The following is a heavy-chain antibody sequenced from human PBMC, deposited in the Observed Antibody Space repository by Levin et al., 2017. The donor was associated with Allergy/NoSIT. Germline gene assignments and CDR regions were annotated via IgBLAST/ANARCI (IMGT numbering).Heavy chain of an antibody. CDR2: ISGSGGST. CDR3: AKYGRGQPPSETDY. Sequence: AGGSLRLSCAASGFTFSSYAMSWVRQAPGKGLEWVSAISGSGGSTYYADSVKGRFTISRDNSKNTLYLQMNSLRAEDTAVYYCAKYGRGQPPSETDYWGQGTLVTVSS. D-gene: IGHD3-10*02. V-gene: IGHV3-23*01. J-gene: IGHJ4*02. CDR1: GFTFSSYA.